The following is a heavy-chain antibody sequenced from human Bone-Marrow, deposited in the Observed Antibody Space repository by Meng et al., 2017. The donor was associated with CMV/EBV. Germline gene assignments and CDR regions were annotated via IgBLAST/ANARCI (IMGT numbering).Heavy chain of an antibody. Sequence: GGSLRLSCAGSGFTFSSYSMNWVRQAPGKGLEWVSSISSSSSYIYYADSVKGRFNISRDNAKNSLYLQMNSLRAEDTAVYYCARSGQGNYFDYWGQGTLVTVSS. J-gene: IGHJ4*01. CDR3: ARSGQGNYFDY. D-gene: IGHD3-10*01. V-gene: IGHV3-21*01. CDR2: ISSSSSYI. CDR1: GFTFSSYS.